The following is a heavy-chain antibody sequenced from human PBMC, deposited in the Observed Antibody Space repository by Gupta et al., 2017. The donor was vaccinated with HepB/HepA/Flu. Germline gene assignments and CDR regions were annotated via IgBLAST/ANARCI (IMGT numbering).Heavy chain of an antibody. CDR1: GFTFSSYW. V-gene: IGHV3-7*01. CDR3: ASATYSSGWYDAFDI. Sequence: EVQLVESGGGLVQPGGSLRLSCAASGFTFSSYWMSWFRQVPGKGLEWVANIKQDGSEKYYVDSVKGRFTISRDNAKNSLYLQMNSLRAEDTAVYYCASATYSSGWYDAFDIWGQGTMVTVSS. D-gene: IGHD6-19*01. CDR2: IKQDGSEK. J-gene: IGHJ3*02.